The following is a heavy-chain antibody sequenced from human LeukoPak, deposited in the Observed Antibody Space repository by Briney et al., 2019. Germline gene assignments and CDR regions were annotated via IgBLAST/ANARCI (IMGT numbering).Heavy chain of an antibody. CDR3: ARTNNWKDWFDP. CDR1: CGSMSSYY. CDR2: IYYSGST. Sequence: SETLSLICTVSCGSMSSYYWIWIRQPPGKGLVGIGDIYYSGSTNYNPSLKSRVPISVDTYKNQFSLKLSSVTAADTAVYYCARTNNWKDWFDPWGQGTLVTVSS. V-gene: IGHV4-59*01. J-gene: IGHJ5*02. D-gene: IGHD1-20*01.